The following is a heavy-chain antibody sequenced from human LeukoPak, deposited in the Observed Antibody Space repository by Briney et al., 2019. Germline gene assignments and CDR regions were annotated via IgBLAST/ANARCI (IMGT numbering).Heavy chain of an antibody. V-gene: IGHV4-31*03. Sequence: SQTLSLTCTVSGGSISSYYWSWIRQHPGKCLGWIGYIYYSGSTYYNPSRKSRVTISVDTSKNQFSRKLSSVTAADTAVYYCASCPIWQQPVPWFDPWGQGTLVTVSS. J-gene: IGHJ5*02. CDR3: ASCPIWQQPVPWFDP. CDR2: IYYSGST. CDR1: GGSISSYY. D-gene: IGHD6-13*01.